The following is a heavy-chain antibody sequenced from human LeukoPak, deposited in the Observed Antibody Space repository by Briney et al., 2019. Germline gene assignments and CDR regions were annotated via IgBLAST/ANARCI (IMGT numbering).Heavy chain of an antibody. D-gene: IGHD1-26*01. V-gene: IGHV3-7*03. J-gene: IGHJ3*02. CDR1: GYTFRNYW. Sequence: GGSLRLSCGASGYTFRNYWMSWVRQAPGKGLEWVANIKQDGSQKNYVDFVKGRFTISRDNAQNSLYLQMSSLRADDTAVYYCARDVVKATRGVFDIWGQGTMVTVSS. CDR2: IKQDGSQK. CDR3: ARDVVKATRGVFDI.